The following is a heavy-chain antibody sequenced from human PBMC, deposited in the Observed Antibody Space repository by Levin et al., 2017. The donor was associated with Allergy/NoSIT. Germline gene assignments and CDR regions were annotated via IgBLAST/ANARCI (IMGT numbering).Heavy chain of an antibody. D-gene: IGHD3-16*02. Sequence: GGSLRLPCTGSGFTFGAYAMSWVRQAPGKGLEGVGFIRNKAHGGTTEYAASVKGRLTISRADSKSIAYLQMNSLKTEDTAVYFCARGGPPNYDCNWGSYREGYFDYWGQGTLVTVSS. V-gene: IGHV3-49*04. CDR1: GFTFGAYA. CDR3: ARGGPPNYDCNWGSYREGYFDY. CDR2: IRNKAHGGTT. J-gene: IGHJ4*02.